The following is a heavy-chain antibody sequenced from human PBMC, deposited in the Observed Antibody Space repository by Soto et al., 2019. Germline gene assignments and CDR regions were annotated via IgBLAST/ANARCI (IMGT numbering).Heavy chain of an antibody. CDR2: IIPIFGTA. J-gene: IGHJ5*02. D-gene: IGHD3-22*01. V-gene: IGHV1-69*12. CDR3: ARDRGPSSGYYPYWFDP. Sequence: QVQLVQSGAEVKKPGSSVKVSCKASGGTFSSYAITWVRQAPGQGLEWMGGIIPIFGTANYAQKFQGRVTITADESTSTAYMELSSLRSEDTAMYYCARDRGPSSGYYPYWFDPLGPGNPGHRLL. CDR1: GGTFSSYA.